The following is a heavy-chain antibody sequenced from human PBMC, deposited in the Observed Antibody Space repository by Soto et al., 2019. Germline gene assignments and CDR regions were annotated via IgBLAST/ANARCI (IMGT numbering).Heavy chain of an antibody. J-gene: IGHJ5*02. Sequence: ASVKVSCKACGDTFTSYAMHWVGQAPGQRLEWMGWINAGNGNTKYSQKFQGRVTITRDTSASTAYMELSSLRSEDTAVYYCAICNPNSSTSGFDPWRQGTLVTVSS. CDR2: INAGNGNT. CDR3: AICNPNSSTSGFDP. D-gene: IGHD6-13*01. V-gene: IGHV1-3*01. CDR1: GDTFTSYA.